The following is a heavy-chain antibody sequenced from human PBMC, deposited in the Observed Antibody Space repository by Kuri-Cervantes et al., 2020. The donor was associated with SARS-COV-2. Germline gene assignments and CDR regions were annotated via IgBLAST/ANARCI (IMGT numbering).Heavy chain of an antibody. CDR3: ARQDFKREIDY. CDR1: GGSFSGYY. D-gene: IGHD3-3*01. V-gene: IGHV4-59*08. CDR2: IYYSRST. Sequence: SETLSLTCAVYGGSFSGYYWSWIRQPPGKGLEWIGYIYYSRSTYYNPSLKSRVTISVDTSKNQFSLKLSSVTAADPAVYYCARQDFKREIDYWCQGTLVTVSS. J-gene: IGHJ4*02.